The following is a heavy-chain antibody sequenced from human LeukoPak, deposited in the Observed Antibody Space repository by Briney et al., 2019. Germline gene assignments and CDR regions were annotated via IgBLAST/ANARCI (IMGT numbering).Heavy chain of an antibody. V-gene: IGHV1-2*02. J-gene: IGHJ5*02. CDR2: INPNSGGT. Sequence: GASVTVSCTASGYTFTGYYMHWVRQAPGQGLEWMEWINPNSGGTNYAQKFQGRVTMTRDTSTSTAYMELSRLRSDDTAVYYCARVRWGHEIDWFDPWGQGTLVTVSS. D-gene: IGHD5-24*01. CDR1: GYTFTGYY. CDR3: ARVRWGHEIDWFDP.